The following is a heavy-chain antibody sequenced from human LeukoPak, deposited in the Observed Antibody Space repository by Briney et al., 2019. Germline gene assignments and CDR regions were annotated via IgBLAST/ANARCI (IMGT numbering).Heavy chain of an antibody. CDR1: GGTFSSYA. CDR3: ARGAGPSYDILTGRGKGSAFDI. Sequence: SVEVSCKASGGTFSSYAISWVRQAPGQGLEWMGRIIPIFGIANYAQKFQGRVTITADKSTSTAYMELSSLRSEDTAVYYCARGAGPSYDILTGRGKGSAFDIWGQGTMVTVSS. J-gene: IGHJ3*02. D-gene: IGHD3-9*01. CDR2: IIPIFGIA. V-gene: IGHV1-69*04.